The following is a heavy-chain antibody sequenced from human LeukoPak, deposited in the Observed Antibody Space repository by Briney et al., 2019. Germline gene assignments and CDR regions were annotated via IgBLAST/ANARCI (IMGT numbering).Heavy chain of an antibody. CDR1: GFTFSSYA. Sequence: PGGSLRLSCAASGFTFSSYAMHWVRQAPGKGLEWVAVISYDGSNKYYADSVKGRFTISRDNSKNTLYLQMNSLRAEDTAVYYCAREGGYSYGRGDYWGQGTLVTVSS. J-gene: IGHJ4*02. CDR3: AREGGYSYGRGDY. V-gene: IGHV3-30-3*01. D-gene: IGHD5-18*01. CDR2: ISYDGSNK.